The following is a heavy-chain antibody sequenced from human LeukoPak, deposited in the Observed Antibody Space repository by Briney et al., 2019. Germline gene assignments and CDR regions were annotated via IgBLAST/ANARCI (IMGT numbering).Heavy chain of an antibody. CDR1: GFTLSNYA. CDR2: IRESGGGT. V-gene: IGHV3-23*01. D-gene: IGHD3-10*01. J-gene: IGHJ4*02. CDR3: AKRGVVVRGVLVFGFHKEAYYFDH. Sequence: GGSLRLSYAASGFTLSNYAMNWVRQTPGKGLEWVSGIRESGGGTYYTDSVKGRFTISRDNARNTLYLQMNSLRAEDTAVYYCAKRGVVVRGVLVFGFHKEAYYFDHWGQGSLVTVSS.